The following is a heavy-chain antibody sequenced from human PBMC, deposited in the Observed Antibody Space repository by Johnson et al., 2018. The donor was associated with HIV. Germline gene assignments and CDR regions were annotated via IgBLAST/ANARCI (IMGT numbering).Heavy chain of an antibody. D-gene: IGHD2-15*01. CDR2: ISSRGSTI. V-gene: IGHV3-48*03. CDR1: GFSFSSYE. CDR3: APDIVSPENI. J-gene: IGHJ3*02. Sequence: VQLVESGGGLVQPGGSLRLSCAASGFSFSSYEMNWVRQAPGKGLEWVSYISSRGSTIYYADSVKGRFTISRDNAKNSLYLQMNSLRAEDTAVYYCAPDIVSPENIWGQGTMVTVSS.